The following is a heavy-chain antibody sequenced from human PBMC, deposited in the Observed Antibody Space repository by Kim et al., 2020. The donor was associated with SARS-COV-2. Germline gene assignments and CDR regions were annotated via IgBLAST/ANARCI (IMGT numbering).Heavy chain of an antibody. D-gene: IGHD3-22*01. J-gene: IGHJ3*02. CDR3: ARVRRSSGYPFAGDAFDI. CDR2: ISYDGSNK. V-gene: IGHV3-33*05. Sequence: GGSLRLSCAASGFTFSSYGMHWVRQAPGKGLEWVAVISYDGSNKYYADSVKGRFTISRDNSKNTLYLQMNSLRAEDTAVYYCARVRRSSGYPFAGDAFDIWGQGTMVTVSS. CDR1: GFTFSSYG.